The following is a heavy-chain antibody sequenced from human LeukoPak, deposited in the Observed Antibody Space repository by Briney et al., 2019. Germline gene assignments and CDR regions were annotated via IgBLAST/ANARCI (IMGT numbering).Heavy chain of an antibody. CDR2: INHSGST. D-gene: IGHD3-22*01. Sequence: TETLSLTCAVYGGSFSGYYWSWIRQPPGKGLEWIGEINHSGSTNYNPSLKSRVTISVDTSKNQFSLKLSSVTAADTAVYYCARGKIADDSSGYYSDYWGQGTLVTVSS. J-gene: IGHJ4*02. CDR1: GGSFSGYY. CDR3: ARGKIADDSSGYYSDY. V-gene: IGHV4-34*01.